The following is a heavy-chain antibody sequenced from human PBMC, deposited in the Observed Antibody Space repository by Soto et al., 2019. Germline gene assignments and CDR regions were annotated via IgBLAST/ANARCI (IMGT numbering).Heavy chain of an antibody. CDR1: GGTFSSYT. J-gene: IGHJ6*02. V-gene: IGHV1-69*02. CDR2: IIPILGIA. CDR3: ARVGYDYYGMDV. Sequence: QVKLVQSGAEVKKPGSSVKVSCKASGGTFSSYTISWVRQAPGQGLEWMGRIIPILGIANYAQKFQGRVTITADKSTSTAYMELSSLRSEDTAVYYCARVGYDYYGMDVWGQGTTVTVSS.